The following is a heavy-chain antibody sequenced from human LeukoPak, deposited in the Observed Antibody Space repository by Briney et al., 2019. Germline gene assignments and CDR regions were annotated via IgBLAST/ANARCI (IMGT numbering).Heavy chain of an antibody. CDR3: ARGLYYYGSGSFFGI. J-gene: IGHJ3*02. CDR2: INNSGST. Sequence: SETLSLTCAVYGGSFSGYYWSWIRQPPGKGLEWIGKINNSGSTNYNPSLKSRVTISVDTYKNQFSVKLSSVTAADTAVYYCARGLYYYGSGSFFGIWGQGTMVTV. V-gene: IGHV4-34*01. D-gene: IGHD3-10*01. CDR1: GGSFSGYY.